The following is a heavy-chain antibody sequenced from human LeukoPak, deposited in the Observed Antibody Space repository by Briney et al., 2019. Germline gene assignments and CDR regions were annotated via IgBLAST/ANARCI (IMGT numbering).Heavy chain of an antibody. CDR2: IYPGDSDT. CDR3: ARLLRLAVPYFDY. V-gene: IGHV5-51*01. D-gene: IGHD3-16*01. J-gene: IGHJ4*02. CDR1: GYSFTSYW. Sequence: GESLKISFKGSGYSFTSYWTGWVRQMPGKGLEWMGIIYPGDSDTRYSPSFQGQVTISADKSISTAYLQWSSLKASDTAMYYCARLLRLAVPYFDYWGQGTLVTVSS.